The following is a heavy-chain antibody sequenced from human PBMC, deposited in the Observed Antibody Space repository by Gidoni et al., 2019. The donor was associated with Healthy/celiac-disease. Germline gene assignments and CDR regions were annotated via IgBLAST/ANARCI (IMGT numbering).Heavy chain of an antibody. V-gene: IGHV3-23*04. Sequence: EVQLVASGGGLVQPGGSLRLPCAASGLPFSSSAMIWVRQAPGKGLEWVSAISGSGGSTYYADSVKGRFTISRDDSKNPLYLQMNSLRAEDTAVYYCAKPLGRGIAAAGWGQGTLVTVSS. CDR1: GLPFSSSA. CDR2: ISGSGGST. CDR3: AKPLGRGIAAAG. J-gene: IGHJ4*02. D-gene: IGHD6-13*01.